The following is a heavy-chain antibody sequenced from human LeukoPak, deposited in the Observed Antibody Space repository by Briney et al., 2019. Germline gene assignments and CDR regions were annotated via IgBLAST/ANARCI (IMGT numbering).Heavy chain of an antibody. CDR1: GFTLRGYG. D-gene: IGHD5-18*01. J-gene: IGHJ4*02. CDR3: AKADTGMARYYFDY. V-gene: IGHV3-30*18. Sequence: GGSLRLSCAASGFTLRGYGMHWVRQAPGKGLEWVAVISYDGSDKYYADSVKGRFTISRDNSKNTLYLQMNSLRAEDTAVYYCAKADTGMARYYFDYWGQGTLVTVSS. CDR2: ISYDGSDK.